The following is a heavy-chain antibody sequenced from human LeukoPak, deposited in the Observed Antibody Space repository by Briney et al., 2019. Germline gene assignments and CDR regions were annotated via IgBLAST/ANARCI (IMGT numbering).Heavy chain of an antibody. V-gene: IGHV4-34*01. Sequence: PSETLSLTCAVYGGSFSGYYWSWIRQPPGKGLEWIGEINHSGSTNYNPSLKSRVTISVDTSKNQFSLKLSSVTAADTAVYYCARRSPEGWFDPWGQGTLVTVSS. CDR2: INHSGST. J-gene: IGHJ5*02. D-gene: IGHD3-10*01. CDR3: ARRSPEGWFDP. CDR1: GGSFSGYY.